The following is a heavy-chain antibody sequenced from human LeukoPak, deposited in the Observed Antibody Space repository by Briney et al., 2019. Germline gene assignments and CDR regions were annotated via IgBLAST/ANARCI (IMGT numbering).Heavy chain of an antibody. J-gene: IGHJ5*02. CDR2: IYYSGST. V-gene: IGHV4-39*01. D-gene: IGHD6-13*01. CDR1: GGSISSSSYY. Sequence: SETLSLTCTVSGGSISSSSYYWGWIRQPPGKGLEWIGSIYYSGSTYYNPSLKSRVTISVDTSKNQFSLKLSSVTAADAAVYYCARPGVGSSSWYWFDPWGQGTLVTVSS. CDR3: ARPGVGSSSWYWFDP.